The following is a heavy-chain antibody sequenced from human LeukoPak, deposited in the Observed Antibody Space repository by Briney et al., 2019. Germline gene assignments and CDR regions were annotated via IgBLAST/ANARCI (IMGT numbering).Heavy chain of an antibody. D-gene: IGHD1-7*01. CDR3: ARDQGATGTKTPYYMDV. J-gene: IGHJ6*03. V-gene: IGHV3-48*04. Sequence: GGSLRLSCAASGFTFSSYSMNWVRQAPGKGLEWVSYISSSSSTIYYADSVKGRFTISRDNAKNSLYLRMNSLRAEDTAVYYCARDQGATGTKTPYYMDVWGKGTTVTVSS. CDR1: GFTFSSYS. CDR2: ISSSSSTI.